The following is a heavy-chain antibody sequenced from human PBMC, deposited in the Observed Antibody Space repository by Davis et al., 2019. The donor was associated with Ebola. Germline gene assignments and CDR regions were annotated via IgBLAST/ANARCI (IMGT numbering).Heavy chain of an antibody. Sequence: SETLSLTCTVSGGPISSYYWSWIRQPPGKGLEWIGYIYYSGSTNYNPSLKSRFTILVDTSQNQSSLKLSSVTAADTAVYYCARVIPYYYDSSGYYGMNWYFDRWGRGTLVTVSS. V-gene: IGHV4-59*08. CDR3: ARVIPYYYDSSGYYGMNWYFDR. D-gene: IGHD3-22*01. J-gene: IGHJ2*01. CDR1: GGPISSYY. CDR2: IYYSGST.